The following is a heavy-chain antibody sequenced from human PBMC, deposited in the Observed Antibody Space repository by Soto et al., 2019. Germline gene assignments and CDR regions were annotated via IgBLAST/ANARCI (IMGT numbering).Heavy chain of an antibody. CDR1: GGTLNTYA. V-gene: IGHV1-69*12. CDR3: ATYCGGDCYSASYYFNY. J-gene: IGHJ4*02. D-gene: IGHD2-21*02. CDR2: IIPIFGSA. Sequence: QVQLMQSGAEVKKPGSSVKVSCKASGGTLNTYAITWMRQAPGQRLEWMGGIIPIFGSANYAQKFQDRLTITADESTSTAYMELSRLRSEDTAVYYCATYCGGDCYSASYYFNYWGQGTLVTVSS.